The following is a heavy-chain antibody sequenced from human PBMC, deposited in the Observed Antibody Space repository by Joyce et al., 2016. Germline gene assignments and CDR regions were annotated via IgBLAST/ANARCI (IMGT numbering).Heavy chain of an antibody. CDR2: FDPEDGER. CDR1: GYSVAELR. CDR3: SVGRDWDQEFDY. Sequence: QVQLIQSGAEVKKPGASVKVSCNLSGYSVAELRRNWVRQAPGKGLELMGSFDPEDGERVYAQKFQARLTLTEDTSTDTAYMELSSLRSDDTAIYFCSVGRDWDQEFDYWGQGTLVRVS. J-gene: IGHJ4*02. D-gene: IGHD3-16*01. V-gene: IGHV1-24*01.